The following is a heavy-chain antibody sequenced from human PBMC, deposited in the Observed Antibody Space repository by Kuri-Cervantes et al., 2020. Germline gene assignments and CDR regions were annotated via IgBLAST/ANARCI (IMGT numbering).Heavy chain of an antibody. J-gene: IGHJ4*02. CDR1: GFTFSDYY. Sequence: GESLKISCAASGFTFSDYYMSWVRQAPGKGLEWVSAISGSGGSTYYADSVKGRFTISRDNSKNTLYLQMNSLRAEDTAVYYCARAGRKITIFGVAESDYWGQGTLVTVSS. D-gene: IGHD3-3*01. CDR3: ARAGRKITIFGVAESDY. V-gene: IGHV3-23*01. CDR2: ISGSGGST.